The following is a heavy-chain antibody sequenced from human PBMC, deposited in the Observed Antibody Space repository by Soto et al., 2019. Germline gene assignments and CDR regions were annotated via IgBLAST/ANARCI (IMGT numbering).Heavy chain of an antibody. V-gene: IGHV5-51*01. Sequence: GESLKISCKGSGYSFTSYWIGWVRQMPGKGLEWMGIIYPGDSDTRYSPSFQGQVTISADKSISTAYLQWSSLKASDTAMYYCARPNYYDSSGYYFDDYWGQGTLVTVSS. D-gene: IGHD3-22*01. J-gene: IGHJ4*02. CDR3: ARPNYYDSSGYYFDDY. CDR1: GYSFTSYW. CDR2: IYPGDSDT.